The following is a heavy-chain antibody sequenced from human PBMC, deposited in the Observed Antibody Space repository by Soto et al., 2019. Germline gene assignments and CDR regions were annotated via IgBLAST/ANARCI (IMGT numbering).Heavy chain of an antibody. J-gene: IGHJ6*02. Sequence: GESLKISCKGSGYSFTSYWISWVRQMPGKGLEWMGRIDPSDPYTNYSPSFQCHVTISTDKSISTAYLQWSSLKASDTAMYYCARLSRLTIFGVVTPYYYYGMDVWGQGTTVTVSS. D-gene: IGHD3-3*01. V-gene: IGHV5-10-1*01. CDR3: ARLSRLTIFGVVTPYYYYGMDV. CDR1: GYSFTSYW. CDR2: IDPSDPYT.